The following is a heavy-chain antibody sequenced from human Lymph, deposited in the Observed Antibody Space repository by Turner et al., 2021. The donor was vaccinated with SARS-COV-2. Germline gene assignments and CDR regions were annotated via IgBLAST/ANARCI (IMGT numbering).Heavy chain of an antibody. V-gene: IGHV3-53*02. Sequence: EVQLVETGGGLIQPGGSLRLSCAASGIIVSRNYMNWVRQAPGKGLECVSGIDSGGTTYYADSVKGRFTISRDNSKNTLYLQMNSLRVEDTAVYYCARDLGTYGMDVWGQGTTVTVSS. D-gene: IGHD6-13*01. CDR2: IDSGGTT. CDR3: ARDLGTYGMDV. J-gene: IGHJ6*02. CDR1: GIIVSRNY.